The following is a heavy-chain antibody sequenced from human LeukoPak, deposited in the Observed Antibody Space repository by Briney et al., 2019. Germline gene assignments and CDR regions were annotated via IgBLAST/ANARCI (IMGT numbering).Heavy chain of an antibody. CDR1: GYTFTSYY. J-gene: IGHJ5*02. V-gene: IGHV1-46*01. CDR3: ARDVYYYGSGSYDGWFDP. CDR2: INPSGGST. Sequence: ASVKVSCKASGYTFTSYYMHWVRQAPGQGLEWMGIINPSGGSTSYAQKFQGRVTMTGDTSTSTVYMELSSLRSEDTAVYYCARDVYYYGSGSYDGWFDPWGQGTLVTVSS. D-gene: IGHD3-10*01.